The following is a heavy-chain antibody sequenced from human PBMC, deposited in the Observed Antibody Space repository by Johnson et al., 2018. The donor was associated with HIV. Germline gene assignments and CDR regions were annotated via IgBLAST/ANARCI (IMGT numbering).Heavy chain of an antibody. J-gene: IGHJ3*01. CDR1: GFTFDDYA. CDR3: ARAPEVRGVDAFDV. Sequence: VLLVESGGGLVQPGRSLRLSCAASGFTFDDYAMHWVRQAPGKGLEWVSGISWNSGSIGYADSVKGRFTISRDNAKNSLYLQMNSLRAEDTAVYYCARAPEVRGVDAFDVWGQGTVVTVSS. D-gene: IGHD3-10*01. V-gene: IGHV3-9*01. CDR2: ISWNSGSI.